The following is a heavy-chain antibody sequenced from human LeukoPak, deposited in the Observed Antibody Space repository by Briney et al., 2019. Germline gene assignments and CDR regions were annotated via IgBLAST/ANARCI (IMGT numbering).Heavy chain of an antibody. J-gene: IGHJ6*03. CDR2: INHSGST. CDR1: GGSFSGYY. CDR3: ARGYYDFWSGFQNYYYYYYMDV. D-gene: IGHD3-3*01. V-gene: IGHV4-34*01. Sequence: SETLSLTCAVYGGSFSGYYWSWIRQPPGKGLEWIGEINHSGSTNYNPSLKSRVTISVDTSKNQFSLKLSSVTAADTAVYYCARGYYDFWSGFQNYYYYYYMDVWGKGTTVTISS.